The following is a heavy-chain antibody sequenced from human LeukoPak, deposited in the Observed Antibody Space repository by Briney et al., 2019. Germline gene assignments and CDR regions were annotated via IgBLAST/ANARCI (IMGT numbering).Heavy chain of an antibody. CDR1: GFTFSNYA. CDR2: ISGGGAST. D-gene: IGHD6-13*01. CDR3: AKRGSNGWSELNY. J-gene: IGHJ4*02. V-gene: IGHV3-23*01. Sequence: GGSLRLSCAASGFTFSNYAMTWVRQAPGKGLEWVSAISGGGASTFYADSVKGRFTISRDNSKNTLYLQMNSLRGEDTAVYYCAKRGSNGWSELNYWGQGTLVTVSS.